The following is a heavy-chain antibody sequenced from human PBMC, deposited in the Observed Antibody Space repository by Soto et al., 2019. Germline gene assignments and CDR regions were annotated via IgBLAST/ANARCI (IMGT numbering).Heavy chain of an antibody. CDR1: GFTFNKYA. CDR2: ISYDGSNK. V-gene: IGHV3-30*18. J-gene: IGHJ6*02. D-gene: IGHD5-18*01. CDR3: AKDREPGYSYGYERGMDV. Sequence: GGSLRLSCVASGFTFNKYAMTWVRQAPGKGLEWVAVISYDGSNKYYADSVKGRFTISRDNSKNTLYLQMNSLRAEDTAVYYCAKDREPGYSYGYERGMDVWGQGTTVTVSS.